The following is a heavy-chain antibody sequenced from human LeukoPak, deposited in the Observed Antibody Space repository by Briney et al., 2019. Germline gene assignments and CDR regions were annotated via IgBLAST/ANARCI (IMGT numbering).Heavy chain of an antibody. CDR2: IYYSGST. D-gene: IGHD2-21*01. Sequence: SETLSLTCTVSGGSISSYYWSWIRQPPGKGLEWIGYIYYSGSTNYNPSLKSRVTISVDTSKNQFSLKLSSVTAAGTAVYYCARLWGWFDPWGQGTLVTVSS. V-gene: IGHV4-59*01. CDR3: ARLWGWFDP. CDR1: GGSISSYY. J-gene: IGHJ5*02.